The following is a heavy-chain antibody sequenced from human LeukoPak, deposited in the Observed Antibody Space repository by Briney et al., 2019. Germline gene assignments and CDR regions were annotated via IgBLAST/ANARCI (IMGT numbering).Heavy chain of an antibody. CDR1: GGSFSGYY. J-gene: IGHJ6*02. Sequence: SETLSLTCAVYGGSFSGYYWSWIRQPPGKGLEWIGEINHSGSTNYNPSLKSRVTISVDTSKNQFSLKLSSATAADTAVYYCARYATYYYYGMDVWGQGTTVTVSS. CDR2: INHSGST. V-gene: IGHV4-34*01. D-gene: IGHD1-26*01. CDR3: ARYATYYYYGMDV.